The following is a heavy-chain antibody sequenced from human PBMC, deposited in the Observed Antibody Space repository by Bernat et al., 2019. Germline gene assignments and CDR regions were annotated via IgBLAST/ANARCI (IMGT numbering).Heavy chain of an antibody. CDR3: ARLWFGESPVNWFDP. CDR2: ISAYNGNT. Sequence: QVQLVQSGAEVKKPGASVKVSCKASGYTFTSYGISWVRQAPGQGLEWMGWISAYNGNTNYAQKLQGRVTMTTDTSTSTTYMELRSLRSDDTAVYYCARLWFGESPVNWFDPWGQGTLVTVSS. V-gene: IGHV1-18*01. J-gene: IGHJ5*02. D-gene: IGHD3-10*01. CDR1: GYTFTSYG.